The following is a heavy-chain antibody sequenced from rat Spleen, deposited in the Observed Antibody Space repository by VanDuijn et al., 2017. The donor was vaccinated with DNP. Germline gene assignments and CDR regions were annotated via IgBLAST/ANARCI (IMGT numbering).Heavy chain of an antibody. CDR1: GFTFSDYN. CDR2: IIYDGSRT. Sequence: EVQLVESGGGLAQPGRSLKLSCVTSGFTFSDYNMAWVRQAPKKGLEWVASIIYDGSRTYYRDSVKGRFTVSRDNAKTTLYLQMDSLRSEDTATYYCATHGGILRIISYAMDAWGQGTSVTVSS. V-gene: IGHV5S10*01. J-gene: IGHJ4*01. D-gene: IGHD1-6*01. CDR3: ATHGGILRIISYAMDA.